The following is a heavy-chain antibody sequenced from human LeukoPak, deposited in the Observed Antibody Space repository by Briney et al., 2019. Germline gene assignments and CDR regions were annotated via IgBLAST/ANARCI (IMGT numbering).Heavy chain of an antibody. V-gene: IGHV1-2*02. Sequence: GASVKVSCKASGYTFTGYYMHWVRQAPGQGLEWMGWINPNSGGTNYAQKFQGRVTMTRDTSISTAYMELGRLRSDDTAVYYCARAGKCSGGSCYPGEDAFDIWGQGTMVTVSS. J-gene: IGHJ3*02. CDR3: ARAGKCSGGSCYPGEDAFDI. CDR2: INPNSGGT. CDR1: GYTFTGYY. D-gene: IGHD2-15*01.